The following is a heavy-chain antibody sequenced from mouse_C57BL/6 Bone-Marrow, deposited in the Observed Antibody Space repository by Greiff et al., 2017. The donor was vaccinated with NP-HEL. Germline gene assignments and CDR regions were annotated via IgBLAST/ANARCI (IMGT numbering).Heavy chain of an antibody. V-gene: IGHV1-59*01. CDR1: GYTFTSYW. J-gene: IGHJ4*01. Sequence: QVQLQQPGAELVRPGTSVKLSCKASGYTFTSYWMHWVKQRPGQGLEWIGVIDPSDSYTNYNQKFKGKATLTVDTSSSTAYMQLSSLTSEDSAVYYCARWDYGSRNAMDYWGQGTSVTVSS. CDR2: IDPSDSYT. D-gene: IGHD1-1*01. CDR3: ARWDYGSRNAMDY.